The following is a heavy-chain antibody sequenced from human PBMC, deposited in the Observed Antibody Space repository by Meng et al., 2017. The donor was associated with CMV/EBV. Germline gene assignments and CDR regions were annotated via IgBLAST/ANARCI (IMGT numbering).Heavy chain of an antibody. CDR1: GGTCSTFA. J-gene: IGHJ4*02. V-gene: IGHV1-69*12. CDR3: ARGGDSWYSDY. D-gene: IGHD1-26*01. CDR2: IIPVFETA. Sequence: HVQLRHPGAVVERPGSAGSLSFHTAGGTCSTFALRLVRQAPGEGLGWMGGIIPVFETANYAERFQDRVTITADDSTTTADMELSSLRADYTALYFCARGGDSWYSDYWGQGTLVTVSS.